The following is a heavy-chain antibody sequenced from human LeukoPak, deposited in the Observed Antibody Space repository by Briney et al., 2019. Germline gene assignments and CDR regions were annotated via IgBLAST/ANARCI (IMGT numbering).Heavy chain of an antibody. D-gene: IGHD2-2*01. CDR1: GFTFSSAW. V-gene: IGHV3-15*01. CDR2: IKNKTNGETT. J-gene: IGHJ4*02. Sequence: GGSLRLSCAASGFTFSSAWMTWVRQAPGKGLEWVGHIKNKTNGETTDYAAPVKGRFIISRDDSKNTLYLQMDSLRTEDTAVYYCARGFCSSTNCYQGPFDFWGQGTLVTVSS. CDR3: ARGFCSSTNCYQGPFDF.